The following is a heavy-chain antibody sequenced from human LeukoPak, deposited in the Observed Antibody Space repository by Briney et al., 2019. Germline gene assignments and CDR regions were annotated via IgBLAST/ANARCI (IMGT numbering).Heavy chain of an antibody. CDR3: ARSQRIDWNFDY. V-gene: IGHV3-53*01. D-gene: IGHD3-9*01. CDR2: IHSGGDT. J-gene: IGHJ4*02. CDR1: GFTVSSNY. Sequence: PEGSLRLSCAASGFTVSSNYMSWVRQAPGKGLEWISVIHSGGDTYYTDSLKGRFTISRDTSKNTLYLQMNSLRAEDTAVYYCARSQRIDWNFDYWGQGTLVTVSS.